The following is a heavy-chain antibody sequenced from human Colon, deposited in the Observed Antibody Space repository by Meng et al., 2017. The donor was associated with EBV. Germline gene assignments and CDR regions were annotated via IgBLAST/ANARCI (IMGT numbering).Heavy chain of an antibody. V-gene: IGHV4-30-2*01. CDR1: GDSISSGDYS. Sequence: HPLLQESYSGLVQPSQSLSLPCAVSGDSISSGDYSWSWIRQPPGQGLEWIGYIYHGGTTYNTSLKSRVTISVDNSKNQFSLRLTSVTAADTAVYYCARGPYCGGDCYWFDPWGQGTLVTVSS. J-gene: IGHJ5*02. CDR2: IYHGGTT. D-gene: IGHD2-21*02. CDR3: ARGPYCGGDCYWFDP.